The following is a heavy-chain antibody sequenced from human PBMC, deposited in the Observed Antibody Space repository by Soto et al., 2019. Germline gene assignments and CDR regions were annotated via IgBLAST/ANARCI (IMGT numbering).Heavy chain of an antibody. CDR3: ARDWFPKGMDV. V-gene: IGHV3-30-3*01. J-gene: IGHJ6*02. D-gene: IGHD3-10*01. CDR2: ISYDGSNK. Sequence: GGSLRLSFAASGFTFSSYAMHWVRQAPGKGLEWVAVISYDGSNKYYADSVKGRFTISRDNSKNTLYLQMNSLRAEDTAVYYCARDWFPKGMDVWGQGTTVTVSS. CDR1: GFTFSSYA.